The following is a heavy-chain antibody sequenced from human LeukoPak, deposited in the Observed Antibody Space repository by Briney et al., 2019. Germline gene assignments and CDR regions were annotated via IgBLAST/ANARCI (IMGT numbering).Heavy chain of an antibody. CDR2: ISAYNGNT. Sequence: ASVKVSCKASGYTFTSYGISWVRQAPGQGLEWMGWISAYNGNTNYAQKLQGRVTMTTDTSTSTAYMELRSLRSDDTAVYYCARQWPTRNVITWDHWFDPWGQGTLVTVSS. D-gene: IGHD6-19*01. CDR3: ARQWPTRNVITWDHWFDP. J-gene: IGHJ5*02. V-gene: IGHV1-18*01. CDR1: GYTFTSYG.